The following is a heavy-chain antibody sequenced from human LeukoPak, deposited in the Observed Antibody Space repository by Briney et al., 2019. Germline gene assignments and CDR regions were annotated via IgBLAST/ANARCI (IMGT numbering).Heavy chain of an antibody. J-gene: IGHJ4*02. D-gene: IGHD3-22*01. CDR1: GFRFSIYN. V-gene: IGHV3-48*01. CDR2: ISSGSDSI. Sequence: GGSLRLSCVASGFRFSIYNMNWVRQAPGKGLEGLSYISSGSDSIYYADSVKGRFTISRDNANNSLYLQMNSLRAEDTAVYYCAKALDSSGYPCDYWGQGALVTVSS. CDR3: AKALDSSGYPCDY.